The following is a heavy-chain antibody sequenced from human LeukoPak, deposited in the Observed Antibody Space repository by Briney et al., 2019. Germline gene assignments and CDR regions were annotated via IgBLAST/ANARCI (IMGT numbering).Heavy chain of an antibody. J-gene: IGHJ6*02. CDR1: GFTFNSYS. CDR3: ATDRVDDTMVRQVIGYSFGMDV. D-gene: IGHD3-10*01. CDR2: ISSSSGYI. V-gene: IGHV3-21*01. Sequence: PGGSLRLSCAASGFTFNSYSMNWVRQTPGKGLEWVSSISSSSGYINYADSVKGRFTLSRDNSKYTMYLLMTDLRTEDTAVYYCATDRVDDTMVRQVIGYSFGMDVWGQGTTVTVSS.